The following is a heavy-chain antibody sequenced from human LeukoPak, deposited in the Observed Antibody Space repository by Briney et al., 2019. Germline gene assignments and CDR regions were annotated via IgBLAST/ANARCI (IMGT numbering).Heavy chain of an antibody. Sequence: GASVKVSCKASGYTFTSYGISWVRQAPGQGLEWMGWISAYNGNTNYAQKLQGRVTMTTDTSTSTAYMELRSLRSDDTAVYYCARVRRDGYNKGYFDYWGQGTLVTASS. D-gene: IGHD5-24*01. CDR1: GYTFTSYG. J-gene: IGHJ4*02. V-gene: IGHV1-18*01. CDR2: ISAYNGNT. CDR3: ARVRRDGYNKGYFDY.